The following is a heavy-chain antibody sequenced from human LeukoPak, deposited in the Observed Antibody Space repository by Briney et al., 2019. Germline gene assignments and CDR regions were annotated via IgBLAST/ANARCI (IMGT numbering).Heavy chain of an antibody. CDR1: GFIFSEYY. CDR3: ARGLLDSNTL. Sequence: PGGSLRLSCAASGFIFSEYYMGWIRQAPGKGLEWVSYISNSGGTTYYADSVKGRFTISRDNAKNSLYLQMNSLRAEDTAVYYCARGLLDSNTLWGQGTLVTVSS. J-gene: IGHJ4*02. D-gene: IGHD3-22*01. CDR2: ISNSGGTT. V-gene: IGHV3-11*04.